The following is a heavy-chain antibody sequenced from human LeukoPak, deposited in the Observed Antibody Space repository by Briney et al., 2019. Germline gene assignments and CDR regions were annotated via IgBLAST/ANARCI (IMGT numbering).Heavy chain of an antibody. D-gene: IGHD5-18*01. J-gene: IGHJ4*02. CDR2: IYYSRST. V-gene: IGHV4-59*01. CDR1: DDSISGYY. CDR3: AREKSPGYNYGTFDY. Sequence: SETLSLTCTVSDDSISGYYWSWIRQPPGKGLEWIGFIYYSRSTNYNPSFKSRVTLSVDTSKNQFSLKLSSVTAADTAVYYCAREKSPGYNYGTFDYWGQGTLVTVSS.